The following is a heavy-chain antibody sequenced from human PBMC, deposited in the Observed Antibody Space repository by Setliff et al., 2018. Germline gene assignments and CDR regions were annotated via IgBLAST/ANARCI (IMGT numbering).Heavy chain of an antibody. J-gene: IGHJ6*03. Sequence: PSETLSLTCTVSDDSISSRHYYWSWIRQPAGKGLEWLGQIYTSWSTNYNPSLKGRATLSIDASKRQFSLKPTPVTAADTAVYYCARMSGFQYLDVWGKGTTVTVSS. D-gene: IGHD3-3*01. CDR2: IYTSWST. V-gene: IGHV4-61*09. CDR3: ARMSGFQYLDV. CDR1: DDSISSRHYY.